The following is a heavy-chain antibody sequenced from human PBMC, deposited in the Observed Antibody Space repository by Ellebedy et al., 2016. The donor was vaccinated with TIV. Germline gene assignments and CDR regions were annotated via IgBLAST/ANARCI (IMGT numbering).Heavy chain of an antibody. J-gene: IGHJ3*02. CDR3: AATSGSYRSMLLAGPLDDAFDI. D-gene: IGHD1-26*01. V-gene: IGHV1-58*02. CDR2: IVVGSGHT. Sequence: AASVKVSCKASGYTFTNYAMQWVRQARGQRLEWIGWIVVGSGHTTYAQKFQERVTITRDMSTTTAYMELRSLRSEDTAVYYCAATSGSYRSMLLAGPLDDAFDIWGQGTMVIVSS. CDR1: GYTFTNYA.